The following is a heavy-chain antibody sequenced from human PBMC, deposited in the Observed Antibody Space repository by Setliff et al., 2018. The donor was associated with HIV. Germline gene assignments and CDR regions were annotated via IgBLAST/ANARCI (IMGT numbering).Heavy chain of an antibody. J-gene: IGHJ4*02. V-gene: IGHV3-7*04. CDR1: GFTFSGYW. CDR3: ERGGGY. D-gene: IGHD2-15*01. Sequence: HPGGSLRLSCAVSGFTFSGYWMTWVRQAPGKGLEWVASINPGGSEKWYVDSVKGRFTVSGDNTKNSLYLQMNSLRAEDTAVYYCERGGGYWGQGTMVTVSS. CDR2: INPGGSEK.